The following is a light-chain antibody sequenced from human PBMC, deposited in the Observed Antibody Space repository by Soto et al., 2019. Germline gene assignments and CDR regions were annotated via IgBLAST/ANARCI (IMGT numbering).Light chain of an antibody. V-gene: IGLV1-40*01. CDR2: ANN. CDR3: QSYDSSLHVV. Sequence: QSVLTQSPSVSGAPGQRVTISCTGSSSNLGAGHDVQWYQHLPGTAPKLLIYANNNRPSGVPDRFSGSKSGTSSSLAITGLPAEDEADYYCQSYDSSLHVVFGGGTKLTVL. CDR1: SSNLGAGHD. J-gene: IGLJ2*01.